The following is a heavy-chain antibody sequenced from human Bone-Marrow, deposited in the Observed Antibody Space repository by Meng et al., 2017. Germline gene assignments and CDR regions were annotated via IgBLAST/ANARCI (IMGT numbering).Heavy chain of an antibody. CDR1: GGSISSGGYY. CDR2: IYYSGTT. CDR3: ARAIATRPDVFDY. D-gene: IGHD6-6*01. Sequence: QVQLQESGPGLVKPSQTLSLTCTVSGGSISSGGYYWSWIRQHPGKGLEWIGYIYYSGTTYYNPSLSSLVTISVDTSKNQFSLNLSSVTAADTAVYYCARAIATRPDVFDYWGQGTLVTVSS. V-gene: IGHV4-31*01. J-gene: IGHJ4*02.